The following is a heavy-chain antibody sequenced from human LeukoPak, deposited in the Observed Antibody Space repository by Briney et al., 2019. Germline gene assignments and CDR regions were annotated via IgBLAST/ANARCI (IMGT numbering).Heavy chain of an antibody. V-gene: IGHV3-33*01. CDR2: IWYDGSNK. Sequence: GGSLRLSCAASGFTFSSYGMHWVRQAPGKELEWVAVIWYDGSNKYYADSVKGRFTISRDNSKNTLYLRMNSLRAEDTAVYYCAREGIAVAGTVGYFDYWGQGTLVTVSS. CDR3: AREGIAVAGTVGYFDY. J-gene: IGHJ4*02. D-gene: IGHD6-19*01. CDR1: GFTFSSYG.